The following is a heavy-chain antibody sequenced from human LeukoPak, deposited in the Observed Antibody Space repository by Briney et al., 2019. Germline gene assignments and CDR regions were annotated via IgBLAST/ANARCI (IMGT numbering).Heavy chain of an antibody. J-gene: IGHJ6*02. V-gene: IGHV3-53*01. Sequence: GGSLRLSCAASGFTVSSNYMSWVRLAPGKGLEWVSVIYSGGSTYYADSVKGRFTISRDNSKNTLYLQMNSLRAEDTAVYYCAREGVVTAPEAYYYYGMDVWGQGTTVTVSS. CDR1: GFTVSSNY. CDR2: IYSGGST. CDR3: AREGVVTAPEAYYYYGMDV. D-gene: IGHD2-21*02.